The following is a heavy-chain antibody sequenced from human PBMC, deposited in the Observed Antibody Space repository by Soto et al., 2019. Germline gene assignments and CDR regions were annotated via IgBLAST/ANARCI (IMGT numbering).Heavy chain of an antibody. V-gene: IGHV2-26*01. J-gene: IGHJ5*02. CDR2: IDSEGEK. Sequence: QVTLKESGPVLVKPTETLTLTCTVSGLSITASEMGVSWIRQPPGPPLEWLAHIDSEGEKSYRTFLKRRLASAKDTSKSQIVHTMTNMDPADTATYYCARRHLAVAVSPWFDPLGQGIPVTVSS. CDR1: GLSITASEMG. D-gene: IGHD6-19*01. CDR3: ARRHLAVAVSPWFDP.